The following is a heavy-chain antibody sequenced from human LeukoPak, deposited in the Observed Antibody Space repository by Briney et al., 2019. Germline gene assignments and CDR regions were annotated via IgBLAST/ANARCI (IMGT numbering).Heavy chain of an antibody. D-gene: IGHD1-14*01. CDR2: IYSGGST. CDR1: GISVSSNY. CDR3: ARDMSPWETRNPDAFDI. Sequence: SGGSLRLSCAASGISVSSNYMNWVRQAPGKGLEWVSVIYSGGSTYYADSVKGRFTISRDNSKNTLYLHMNSLRAKDTAVYYCARDMSPWETRNPDAFDIWGQGTMVTVSS. V-gene: IGHV3-53*01. J-gene: IGHJ3*02.